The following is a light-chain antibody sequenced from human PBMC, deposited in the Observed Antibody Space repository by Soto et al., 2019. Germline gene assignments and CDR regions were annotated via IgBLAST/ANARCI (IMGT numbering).Light chain of an antibody. V-gene: IGLV2-14*01. J-gene: IGLJ3*02. CDR3: SSYSSTSAPWV. CDR1: SSDVGGYNY. CDR2: GVT. Sequence: QSVLTQPASVSGSPGQSITISCTGTSSDVGGYNYVSWYQQYPGKAPKVLIFGVTDRPSGVSHRFSGSKSGNTASLTISGLQAEDVADYYCSSYSSTSAPWVFGGGTQLTVL.